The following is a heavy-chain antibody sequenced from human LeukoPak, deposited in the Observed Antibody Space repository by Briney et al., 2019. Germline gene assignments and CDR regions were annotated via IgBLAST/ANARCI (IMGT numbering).Heavy chain of an antibody. J-gene: IGHJ4*02. CDR2: IYYTGST. Sequence: SETLSLTCTVSGGSISSSSYYWVWIRQPPGKGLEWIGSIYYTGSTYYNPSLKSRVTISVDTSKNQFSLKLSSVTAADTAVYYCATLVRSSKDYWGQGTLVTVSS. CDR1: GGSISSSSYY. V-gene: IGHV4-39*01. D-gene: IGHD2-2*01. CDR3: ATLVRSSKDY.